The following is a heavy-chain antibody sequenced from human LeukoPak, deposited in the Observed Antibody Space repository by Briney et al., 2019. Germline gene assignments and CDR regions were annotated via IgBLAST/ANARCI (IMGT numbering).Heavy chain of an antibody. CDR2: ISGSGGST. D-gene: IGHD3-10*01. Sequence: PGGSLRLSCAASGFTFSSNAMSWVRQAPGKGLEWVSYISGSGGSTYYADSVKGRFTISRDNSKNTLYLQMNSLRAEDTAVYYCARDYEAWFGEGTLDYWGQGTLVTVSS. V-gene: IGHV3-23*01. J-gene: IGHJ4*02. CDR1: GFTFSSNA. CDR3: ARDYEAWFGEGTLDY.